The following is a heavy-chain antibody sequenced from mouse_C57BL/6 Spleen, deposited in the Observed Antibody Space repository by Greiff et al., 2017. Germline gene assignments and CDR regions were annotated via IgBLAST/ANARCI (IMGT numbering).Heavy chain of an antibody. CDR1: GYTFTSYW. CDR2: IHPNSGST. J-gene: IGHJ4*01. D-gene: IGHD5-5*01. V-gene: IGHV1-64*01. CDR3: ARSRSPTSYYYAMDY. Sequence: QVQLQQPGAELVKPGASVKLSCKASGYTFTSYWMHWVKQRPGQGLEWIGMIHPNSGSTNYNEKFKSKATLTVDKSSSTAYMQLSSLTSEDSAVYFCARSRSPTSYYYAMDYWGQGTSVTVSS.